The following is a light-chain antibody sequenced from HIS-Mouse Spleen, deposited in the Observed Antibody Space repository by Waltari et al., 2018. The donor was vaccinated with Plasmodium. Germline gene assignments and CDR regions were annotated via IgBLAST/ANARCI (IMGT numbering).Light chain of an antibody. J-gene: IGKJ3*01. CDR2: GAS. CDR3: QQYNNWSFT. V-gene: IGKV3-15*01. Sequence: EIVMTQSPATLSVSPGERATLSCRASQSVSSNLAWYQQKPGQAPRLLIDGASNRATGIPARFSGSGSGTEFTLTISSLQSEDCAVYDCQQYNNWSFTFGPGTKVDIK. CDR1: QSVSSN.